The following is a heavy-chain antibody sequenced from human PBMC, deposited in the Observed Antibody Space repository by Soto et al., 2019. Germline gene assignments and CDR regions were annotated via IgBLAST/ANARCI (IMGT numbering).Heavy chain of an antibody. CDR3: TRDTDVVVVAATLNFYYSGLDA. CDR1: GDTFKSYA. J-gene: IGHJ6*02. CDR2: IIPLFGTA. D-gene: IGHD2-15*01. V-gene: IGHV1-69*18. Sequence: QVQLVQSGAEVKKPGSSVTVSCKVSGDTFKSYAFSWVRQAPGQGLEWMGRIIPLFGTADYPLRFQGRVMLSADESTSTADMELSSLRSEATAVYYCTRDTDVVVVAATLNFYYSGLDAWGQGTTVTVYS.